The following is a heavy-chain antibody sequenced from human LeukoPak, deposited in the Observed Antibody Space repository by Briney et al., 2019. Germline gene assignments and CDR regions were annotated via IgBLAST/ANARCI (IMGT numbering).Heavy chain of an antibody. CDR1: GFTFRIYE. D-gene: IGHD4-11*01. Sequence: GGSLRLSCAASGFTFRIYELHWVRQAPGKGLEWVSYITSSGYGVYYAHSVRGRFTISRDNAKNSLYLEMNSLRAEDTAVYYCARDRGSRSNSPYYFDYWGQGALVTVSS. J-gene: IGHJ4*02. V-gene: IGHV3-48*03. CDR3: ARDRGSRSNSPYYFDY. CDR2: ITSSGYGV.